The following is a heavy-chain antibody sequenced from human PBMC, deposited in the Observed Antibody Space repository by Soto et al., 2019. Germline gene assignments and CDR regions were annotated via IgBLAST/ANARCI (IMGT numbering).Heavy chain of an antibody. D-gene: IGHD2-2*01. CDR2: IYYSGST. Sequence: PSETLSLTCTVSGGYISSSSYYWGWIRQPPGKGLEWIGNIYYSGSTYYNPSLKSRVTISVDTSKNQFSLKVNSVTAADTALYYCARAMCSTSCRFDYWGQGALVTVSS. CDR3: ARAMCSTSCRFDY. J-gene: IGHJ4*02. V-gene: IGHV4-39*07. CDR1: GGYISSSSYY.